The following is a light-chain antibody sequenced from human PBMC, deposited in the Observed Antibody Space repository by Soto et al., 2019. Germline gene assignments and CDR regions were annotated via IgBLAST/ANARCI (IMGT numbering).Light chain of an antibody. CDR1: QSVSSN. J-gene: IGKJ1*01. Sequence: EIVITQSPATLSVSPGERATLSCRASQSVSSNLAWYQQKPGQAPRLLIYGASTRATGIPARFSGSGSGTEFTLTISSLQSEEFAVYYCQQYNNWPQTVGQGTKGDIK. CDR3: QQYNNWPQT. V-gene: IGKV3-15*01. CDR2: GAS.